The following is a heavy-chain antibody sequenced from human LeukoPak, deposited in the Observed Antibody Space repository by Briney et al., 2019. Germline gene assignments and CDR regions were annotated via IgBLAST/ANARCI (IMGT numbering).Heavy chain of an antibody. CDR3: AKDTGERLGILTGYYRSRKSYLDY. Sequence: GGSLRLSCAASGFTFSSYGMHWVRQAPGQGLEWVAFIRYDGSNKYYADSVKGRFTISRDNSKNTLYLQVNSLRAEDTAVYYCAKDTGERLGILTGYYRSRKSYLDYWGQGTLVTVSS. CDR1: GFTFSSYG. D-gene: IGHD3-9*01. V-gene: IGHV3-30*02. CDR2: IRYDGSNK. J-gene: IGHJ4*02.